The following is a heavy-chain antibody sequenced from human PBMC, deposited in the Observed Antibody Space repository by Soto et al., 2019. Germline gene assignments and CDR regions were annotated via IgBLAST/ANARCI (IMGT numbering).Heavy chain of an antibody. V-gene: IGHV3-11*05. J-gene: IGHJ4*02. CDR3: ARDRGAVTGQYFDY. Sequence: PGGSLRLSCAASGFTFSAVYMSWIRQAPNKGLEYISYISSSGTSANYADSVKGRFTISRDNAKNPLYLQMNSLRAEDTAVYYCARDRGAVTGQYFDYWGQGALVTVSS. CDR1: GFTFSAVY. D-gene: IGHD6-19*01. CDR2: ISSSGTSA.